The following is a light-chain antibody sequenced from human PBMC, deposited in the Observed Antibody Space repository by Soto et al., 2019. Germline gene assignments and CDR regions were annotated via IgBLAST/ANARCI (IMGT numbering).Light chain of an antibody. J-gene: IGKJ4*01. CDR1: QSITTY. V-gene: IGKV1-39*01. CDR2: AAS. CDR3: QQSYTTPLP. Sequence: DIQMTQSPSSLSASVGDRVTITCRASQSITTYLNWFQQQPGKAPKLLIYAASSLQSGVPSRFTGSGFRTDFTLTISSLQPGDFATYYCQQSYTTPLPFGGGTKVEIK.